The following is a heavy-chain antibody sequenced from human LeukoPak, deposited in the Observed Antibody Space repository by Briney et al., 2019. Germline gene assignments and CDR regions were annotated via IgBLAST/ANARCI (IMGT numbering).Heavy chain of an antibody. CDR2: IKQDGGEK. J-gene: IGHJ4*02. D-gene: IGHD3-10*01. Sequence: PGGSLRLSCAASGFTFSSYWMSWVRQAPGKGLEWVANIKQDGGEKYYVDSVKGRFTISRDNAKNSLYLQMNSLRAEDTAVYYCARVEGYYYGSGSSHFDYWGQGTLVTVSS. CDR3: ARVEGYYYGSGSSHFDY. V-gene: IGHV3-7*01. CDR1: GFTFSSYW.